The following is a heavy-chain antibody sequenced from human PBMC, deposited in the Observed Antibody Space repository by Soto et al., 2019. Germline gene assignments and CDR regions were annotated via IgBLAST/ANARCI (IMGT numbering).Heavy chain of an antibody. J-gene: IGHJ4*02. V-gene: IGHV3-30*03. CDR3: AREVSGTSFDY. D-gene: IGHD1-7*01. CDR2: ISYDGSNK. CDR1: GFTFSSYG. Sequence: LRLSCAASGFTFSSYGMHWVRQAPGKGLEWVAVISYDGSNKYYADSVKGRFTISRDNSKNTLYLQMNSLRAEDTAVYYCAREVSGTSFDYWGQGTLVTVSS.